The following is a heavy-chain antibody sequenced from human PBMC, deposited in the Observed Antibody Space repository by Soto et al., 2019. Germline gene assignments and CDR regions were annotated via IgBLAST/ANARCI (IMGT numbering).Heavy chain of an antibody. CDR2: NSWNSDTI. J-gene: IGHJ6*02. CDR3: AKETAWGAGNKFGYFGMDV. V-gene: IGHV3-9*01. CDR1: GFNFEEYA. D-gene: IGHD3-10*01. Sequence: EMQLVESGGGSVQPGRSLRLSCTASGFNFEEYAMHWVRQAPGKGQEWVSNNSWNSDTIGYADSVKGRFTISRDNAKNSLYLQMDSLRAEDTALFYCAKETAWGAGNKFGYFGMDVWGQGTTVTVSS.